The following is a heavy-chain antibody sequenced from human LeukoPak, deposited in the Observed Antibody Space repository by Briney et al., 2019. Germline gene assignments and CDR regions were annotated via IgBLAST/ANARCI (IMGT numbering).Heavy chain of an antibody. CDR1: GGTFSSYA. J-gene: IGHJ4*02. CDR2: IIPILGIA. CDR3: ARASVDYGDYRDY. D-gene: IGHD4-17*01. V-gene: IGHV1-69*04. Sequence: SVKVSCKASGGTFSSYAISWVRQAPGQGLEWMGRIIPILGIANYAQKFQGRVTITADKSTSTAYMELSSLRSEDTAVYYCARASVDYGDYRDYWGQGTPVTVSS.